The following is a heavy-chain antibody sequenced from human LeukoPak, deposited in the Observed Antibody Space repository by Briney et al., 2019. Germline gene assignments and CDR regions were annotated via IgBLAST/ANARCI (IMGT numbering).Heavy chain of an antibody. Sequence: GGSLRLSCAASGFTFSSYEMNWVRQAPGKGLEWISYISTTANSIYYADSVKGRFTISRDSAKNSLYLQMSSLRAVDTAVYYCARPVNYGGYDYYYYGMDVWGKGTTVTVSS. CDR3: ARPVNYGGYDYYYYGMDV. CDR2: ISTTANSI. J-gene: IGHJ6*04. D-gene: IGHD5-12*01. CDR1: GFTFSSYE. V-gene: IGHV3-48*03.